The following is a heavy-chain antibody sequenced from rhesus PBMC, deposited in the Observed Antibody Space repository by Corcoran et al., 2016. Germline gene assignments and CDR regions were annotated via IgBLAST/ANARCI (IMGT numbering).Heavy chain of an antibody. D-gene: IGHD5-42*01. CDR2: IYGSGSST. CDR3: ARGDTAGTVFDY. CDR1: GGSISSSY. J-gene: IGHJ4*01. V-gene: IGHV4-169*01. Sequence: QLQLQESGPGLVKPSETLSVTCAVSGGSISSSYWSWIRQAPGKGLEWIGYIYGSGSSTNYNPYLKSRVTLSVDTSKNQLSLKLSSVTTADTAVYYCARGDTAGTVFDYWGQGVLVTVSS.